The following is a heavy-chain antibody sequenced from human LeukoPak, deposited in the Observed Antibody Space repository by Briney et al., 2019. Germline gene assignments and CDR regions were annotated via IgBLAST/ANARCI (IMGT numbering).Heavy chain of an antibody. J-gene: IGHJ4*02. D-gene: IGHD3-22*01. V-gene: IGHV1-46*01. CDR3: ARDLFDDSSGYYYGY. CDR1: GYTFTSYY. CDR2: INPSGGST. Sequence: ASVKVSCKASGYTFTSYYMHWVRQAPGQGLEWMGVINPSGGSTSYAQKFQGRVTMTRDTSTSTVYMELSSLRSEDTAVYYCARDLFDDSSGYYYGYWGQGTLVTVSS.